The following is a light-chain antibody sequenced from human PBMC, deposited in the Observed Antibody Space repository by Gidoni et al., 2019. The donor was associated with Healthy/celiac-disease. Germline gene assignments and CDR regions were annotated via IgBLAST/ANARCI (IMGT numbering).Light chain of an antibody. V-gene: IGLV1-40*01. J-gene: IGLJ3*02. Sequence: QSVLTQPPSVSGAPGQRVTISCTGNSSNIGAGYDVHWYQQLPGTAPKLLIYGNSNRPSGVPDRFSGSKSGTSASLAITGLQAEDEADYYCQSYDSSSSVFGGGTKLTVL. CDR2: GNS. CDR1: SSNIGAGYD. CDR3: QSYDSSSSV.